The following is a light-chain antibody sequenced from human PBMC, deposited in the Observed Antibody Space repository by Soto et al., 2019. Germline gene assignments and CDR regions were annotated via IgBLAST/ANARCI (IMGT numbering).Light chain of an antibody. J-gene: IGLJ3*02. CDR1: SGHSNFA. CDR3: QTWGTGSVV. CDR2: LNSDGSH. Sequence: QAVLTQSPSASASLGASVKLTCTLSSGHSNFAIAWHQQQPEKGPRYLMKLNSDGSHIKGDGILDRFSGSSSGAERYLTISSLQSEDEADYYCQTWGTGSVVFGGGTKLTVL. V-gene: IGLV4-69*01.